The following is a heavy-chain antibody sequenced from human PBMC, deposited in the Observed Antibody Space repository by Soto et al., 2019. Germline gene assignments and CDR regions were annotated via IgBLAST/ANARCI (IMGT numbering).Heavy chain of an antibody. Sequence: ASVKVSCKASGGTFSSYAISWVRQAAGQGLEWMGGIIPIFGTANYAQKFQGRVTITADESTSTAYMELSSLRSEDTAVYYCARASRDYGGNSDWGQGTLVTVSS. CDR3: ARASRDYGGNSD. V-gene: IGHV1-69*13. D-gene: IGHD4-17*01. CDR2: IIPIFGTA. CDR1: GGTFSSYA. J-gene: IGHJ4*02.